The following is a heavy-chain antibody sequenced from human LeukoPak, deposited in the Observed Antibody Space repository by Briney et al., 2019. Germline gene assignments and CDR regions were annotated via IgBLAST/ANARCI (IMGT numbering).Heavy chain of an antibody. J-gene: IGHJ5*02. CDR1: GGSFSGYY. Sequence: SSEPLSLTCAVYGGSFSGYYWSWIRQPPGKGLEWIGEINHSGGTKYNPSLKSRVTISVDTSKHQFSLKLSSVTAADTAVYYCASGSSSWYRGRWFDPWGQGTLVTVSS. D-gene: IGHD6-13*01. CDR3: ASGSSSWYRGRWFDP. CDR2: INHSGGT. V-gene: IGHV4-34*01.